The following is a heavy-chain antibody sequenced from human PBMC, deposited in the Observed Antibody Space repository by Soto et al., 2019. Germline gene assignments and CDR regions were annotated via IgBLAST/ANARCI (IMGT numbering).Heavy chain of an antibody. D-gene: IGHD6-19*01. CDR3: ARLAARQCLNF. CDR2: IRQDGNEK. CDR1: GFTFSSYS. V-gene: IGHV3-7*04. J-gene: IGHJ4*02. Sequence: GGSLRLSCAASGFTFSSYSMNWVRQAPGKGLEWVANIRQDGNEKYYVDSVKGRFTSSRDNAKNSLYLQMNSLRAEDTAVYYCARLAARQCLNFWGQGTLVTVSS.